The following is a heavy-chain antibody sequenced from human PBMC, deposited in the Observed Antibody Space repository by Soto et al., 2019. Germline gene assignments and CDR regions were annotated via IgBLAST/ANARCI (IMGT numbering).Heavy chain of an antibody. CDR3: ARAERRQQRDY. J-gene: IGHJ4*02. CDR1: GDSISSDKW. CDR2: IHHSGNS. D-gene: IGHD6-25*01. V-gene: IGHV4-4*02. Sequence: PSETLSLTCAVSGDSISSDKWWRWVRQPPGKGLEWIGEIHHSGNSNYNPSLKSRVIISVDKSKNQFSLNLSSVTDADTAVYYCARAERRQQRDYWGQGTLVTVS.